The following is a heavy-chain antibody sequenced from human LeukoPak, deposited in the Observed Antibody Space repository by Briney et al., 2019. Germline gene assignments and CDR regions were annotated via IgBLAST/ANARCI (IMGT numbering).Heavy chain of an antibody. CDR1: GFTFTSYW. CDR3: ARGMTIAANWFDP. D-gene: IGHD2-15*01. J-gene: IGHJ5*02. CDR2: IKQDGSEK. Sequence: QPGRSLRLSCAASGFTFTSYWMHWVRQAPGKGLEWVANIKQDGSEKYYVDSVKGRFTISRDNAKNSLYLEMNSLRVEDTAVYYCARGMTIAANWFDPWGQGTLVTVSS. V-gene: IGHV3-7*01.